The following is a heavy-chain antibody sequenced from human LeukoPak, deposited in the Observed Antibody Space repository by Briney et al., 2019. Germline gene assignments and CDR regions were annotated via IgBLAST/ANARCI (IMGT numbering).Heavy chain of an antibody. V-gene: IGHV1-69*13. J-gene: IGHJ4*02. CDR1: GYTFTSYY. CDR2: IIPILGTA. CDR3: ATKRGYSYGSPH. D-gene: IGHD5-18*01. Sequence: ASVKVSCKASGYTFTSYYMHWVRQAPGQGLEWMGGIIPILGTANYAQKFQGRVTITADESTSTAYMELSSLRSEDTAVYYCATKRGYSYGSPHWGQGTLVTVSS.